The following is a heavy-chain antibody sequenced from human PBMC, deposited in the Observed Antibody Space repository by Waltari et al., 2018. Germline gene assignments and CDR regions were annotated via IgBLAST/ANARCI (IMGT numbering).Heavy chain of an antibody. CDR1: GFIFSSWG. V-gene: IGHV3-21*02. D-gene: IGHD6-19*01. Sequence: QLEESGGGLVKSGGSLRLSCSASGFIFSSWGMNWVRQAPGKGVEWFVSISSGSTYIFYADTVRGRFTISRDDAKDSLYLKADSLRAEDTGVYYCTRDVYGSGGDYFEPWGQGTLVTVSS. CDR3: TRDVYGSGGDYFEP. J-gene: IGHJ4*02. CDR2: ISSGSTYI.